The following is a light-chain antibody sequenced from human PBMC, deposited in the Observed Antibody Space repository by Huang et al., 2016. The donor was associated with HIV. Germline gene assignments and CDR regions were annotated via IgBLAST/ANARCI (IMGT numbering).Light chain of an antibody. J-gene: IGKJ5*01. V-gene: IGKV1-33*01. CDR2: DAS. CDR1: QDINNY. CDR3: QHYNGYPLT. Sequence: DIQMTQSPSSLSASVGDRVTITCQASQDINNYLNWYQQRPGRAPKLRIYDASILDTGVPSRFRGSGSGTDFTFTISSLQPEDVATYYCQHYNGYPLTFGQGTR.